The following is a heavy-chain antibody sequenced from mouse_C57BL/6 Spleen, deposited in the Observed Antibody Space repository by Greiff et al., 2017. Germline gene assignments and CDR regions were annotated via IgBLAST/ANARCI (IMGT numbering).Heavy chain of an antibody. CDR3: ARSDYYGSSYGAY. V-gene: IGHV1-52*01. Sequence: VQLQQSGAELVRPGSSVKLSCKASGYTFTSYWMHWVKQRPIQGLEWIGNIDPSDSETHYNQKFKDKATLTVDKSSSTAYMQLSSLTSEDSAVYYCARSDYYGSSYGAYWGQGTLVTVSA. D-gene: IGHD1-1*01. CDR1: GYTFTSYW. J-gene: IGHJ3*01. CDR2: IDPSDSET.